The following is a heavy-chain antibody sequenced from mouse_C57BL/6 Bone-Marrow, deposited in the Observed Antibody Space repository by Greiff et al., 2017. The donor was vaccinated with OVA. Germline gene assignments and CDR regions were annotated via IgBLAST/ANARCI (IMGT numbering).Heavy chain of an antibody. D-gene: IGHD1-1*01. CDR1: GFTFSSYA. V-gene: IGHV5-4*01. CDR2: ISDGGSYT. CDR3: AREIYYYGSSLYYFDD. J-gene: IGHJ2*01. Sequence: EVMLVESGGGLVKPGGSLKLSCAASGFTFSSYAMSWVRQTPEKRLEWVATISDGGSYTYYPDNVKGRFTISRDNAKNNLYLQMSHLKSEDTAMYYCAREIYYYGSSLYYFDDWGQGTTLTVSS.